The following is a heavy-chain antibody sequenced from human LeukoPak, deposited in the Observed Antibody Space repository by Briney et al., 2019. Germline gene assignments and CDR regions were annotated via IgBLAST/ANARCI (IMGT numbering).Heavy chain of an antibody. CDR3: ACGELLLFGY. V-gene: IGHV3-23*01. D-gene: IGHD1-26*01. CDR2: ISGDGGNT. Sequence: GGSLRLSCAASGLTFSRYAMTWVRQAPGKGLQWVSTISGDGGNTYYADSVKGRFTISRDNSMNTLYLQMHSLRAEDTAVYFCACGELLLFGYWGQGTLVAVSS. J-gene: IGHJ4*02. CDR1: GLTFSRYA.